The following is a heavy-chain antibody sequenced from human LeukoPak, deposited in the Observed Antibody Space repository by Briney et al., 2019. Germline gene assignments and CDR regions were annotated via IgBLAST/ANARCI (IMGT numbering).Heavy chain of an antibody. V-gene: IGHV3-48*03. Sequence: GGSLRLSCAASGFTFSSYEMNWVRQAPGKGLEWVSYISSSGSTIYYADSVKGRFTISRDIAKNSLYLQMNSLRAEDTAVYYCAREYCSSTSCYPMDYWGQGTLVTVSS. D-gene: IGHD2-2*01. J-gene: IGHJ4*02. CDR1: GFTFSSYE. CDR3: AREYCSSTSCYPMDY. CDR2: ISSSGSTI.